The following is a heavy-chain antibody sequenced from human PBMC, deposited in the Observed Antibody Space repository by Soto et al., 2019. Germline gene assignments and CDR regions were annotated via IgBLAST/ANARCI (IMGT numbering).Heavy chain of an antibody. V-gene: IGHV3-64*01. J-gene: IGHJ3*02. Sequence: GGSLRLSCAASGFTFSSYAMHWVRQAPGKGLEYVSAISSNGGSTYYVNSVKGRFTISRDNSKNTLYLQMGSLRAEDMAVYYCARVSSSYFGAFDIWGQGTMVTVSS. CDR2: ISSNGGST. CDR1: GFTFSSYA. D-gene: IGHD6-13*01. CDR3: ARVSSSYFGAFDI.